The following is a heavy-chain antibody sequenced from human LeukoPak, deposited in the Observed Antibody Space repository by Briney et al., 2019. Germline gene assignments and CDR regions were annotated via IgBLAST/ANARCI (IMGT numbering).Heavy chain of an antibody. CDR3: ARAPLYSGGSGWSIYYFYAMDV. V-gene: IGHV4-59*01. CDR1: GGSISSSY. J-gene: IGHJ6*02. Sequence: SQTLSLTCTVSGGSISSSYWSWVRQPPGKGLEWIGYIDNSGSTNYNPSLKSRVTISLDTPKSQFSLKLSSVTAADTAVYYCARAPLYSGGSGWSIYYFYAMDVWGQGTTVTVSS. CDR2: IDNSGST. D-gene: IGHD6-19*01.